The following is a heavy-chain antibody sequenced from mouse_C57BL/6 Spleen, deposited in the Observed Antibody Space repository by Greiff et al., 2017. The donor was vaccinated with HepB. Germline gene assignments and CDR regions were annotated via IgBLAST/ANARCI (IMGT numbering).Heavy chain of an antibody. Sequence: EVKLMESGPGLVKPSQSLSLTCSVTGYSITSGYYWNWIRQFPGNKLEWMGYISYDGSNNYNPSLKNRISITRDTSKNQFFLKLNSVTTKDTATYYCARGGNYCFDYWGQGTTLTVSS. J-gene: IGHJ2*01. CDR1: GYSITSGYY. CDR2: ISYDGSN. CDR3: ARGGNYCFDY. V-gene: IGHV3-6*01. D-gene: IGHD2-1*01.